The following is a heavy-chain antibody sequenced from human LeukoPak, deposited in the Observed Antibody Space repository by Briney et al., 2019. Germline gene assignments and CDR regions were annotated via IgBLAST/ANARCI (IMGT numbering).Heavy chain of an antibody. CDR1: GFTFSGSA. J-gene: IGHJ3*02. CDR2: IRSKANSYAT. CDR3: TRRYCSGGSCYFAFDI. V-gene: IGHV3-73*01. D-gene: IGHD2-15*01. Sequence: TGGSLRLSCAASGFTFSGSAMHWVRQASGKGLEWVGRIRSKANSYATAYAASVKGRFTISRDDSKNTAYLQMNSLKTEDTAVYYCTRRYCSGGSCYFAFDIWGQGTMVTVSS.